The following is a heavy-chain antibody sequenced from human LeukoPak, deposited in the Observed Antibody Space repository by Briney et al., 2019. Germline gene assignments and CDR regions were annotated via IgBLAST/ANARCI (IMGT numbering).Heavy chain of an antibody. CDR1: GFNLSDYW. D-gene: IGHD4-17*01. CDR3: ARGRMGFGDVYSNFDY. CDR2: INRDGRSA. Sequence: GSLRLSCRAPGFNLSDYWMHWVRQAPGEGLLWVSRINRDGRSAGYADFVKGRSPIPRDNPKNTLAIQLDSLEVEDTGVYYWARGRMGFGDVYSNFDYWGQGLLVTVSS. V-gene: IGHV3-74*01. J-gene: IGHJ4*02.